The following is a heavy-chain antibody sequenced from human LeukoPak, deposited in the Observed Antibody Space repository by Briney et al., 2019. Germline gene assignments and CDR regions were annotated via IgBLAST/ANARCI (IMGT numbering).Heavy chain of an antibody. CDR1: GGSISSGSFY. CDR3: ARVWGLSSHTWFDP. D-gene: IGHD3-16*01. Sequence: SQTLSLTCTVSGGSISSGSFYWSWIRQPAGKGLEWIGRLYTTGSTNYNPSPKSRVTISLDTSKNQFSLRLSSVTAADTAMYYCARVWGLSSHTWFDPWGQGTLVTVSS. V-gene: IGHV4-61*02. CDR2: LYTTGST. J-gene: IGHJ5*02.